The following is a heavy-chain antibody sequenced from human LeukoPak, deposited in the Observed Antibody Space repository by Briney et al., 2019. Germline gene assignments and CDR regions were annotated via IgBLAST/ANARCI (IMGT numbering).Heavy chain of an antibody. J-gene: IGHJ4*02. CDR3: IRVPY. V-gene: IGHV3-74*01. Sequence: AGGSLRLSCAASGFTFSSYWMSWVRQAPGKGLVWVSRISSDGSNTNYADSVKGRFTISRDNAKNTLYLQMNSLRAEDTAVYYCIRVPYWGQGALVTVSS. CDR1: GFTFSSYW. CDR2: ISSDGSNT.